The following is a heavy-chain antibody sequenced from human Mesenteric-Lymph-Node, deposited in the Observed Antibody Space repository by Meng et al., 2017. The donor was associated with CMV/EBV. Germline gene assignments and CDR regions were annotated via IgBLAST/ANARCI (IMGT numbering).Heavy chain of an antibody. J-gene: IGHJ4*02. CDR2: IYYSGRT. CDR1: GGSISSSSYY. D-gene: IGHD3-3*01. Sequence: ESLKISCTVSGGSISSSSYYWGWIRQPPGKGLEWIGSIYYSGRTYYNPSLKRRVTISVDTSKNQFSLRLSSVTAADTAVYYCARKIFGVIIRFDFWGQGTLVTVSS. V-gene: IGHV4-39*07. CDR3: ARKIFGVIIRFDF.